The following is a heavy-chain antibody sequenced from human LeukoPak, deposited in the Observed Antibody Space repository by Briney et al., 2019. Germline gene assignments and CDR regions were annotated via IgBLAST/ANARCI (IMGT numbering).Heavy chain of an antibody. D-gene: IGHD4-17*01. J-gene: IGHJ6*02. CDR1: GFTVSSNY. CDR3: AGLNGDNYYYCGMDV. CDR2: IYSGGST. V-gene: IGHV3-66*04. Sequence: WGSLRLSCAASGFTVSSNYMSWVRQPPGKGLEWVSVIYSGGSTYYADSVKGRFTISRDNSKNTLYLQMNSLRAEDTAVYYCAGLNGDNYYYCGMDVWGQGTTVTVSS.